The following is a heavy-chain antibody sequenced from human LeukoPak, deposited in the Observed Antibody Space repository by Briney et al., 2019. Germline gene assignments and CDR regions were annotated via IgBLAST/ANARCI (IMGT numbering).Heavy chain of an antibody. Sequence: SETLSLTCTVSGASINSVTYYWGWIRQPPGKGLEWIGTHSHSGSAYYNPSLRSRITMSLDTSENQLSLKLYSVTAADTAIYYCARYQTGTMFAVWGQGALVTVSS. J-gene: IGHJ4*02. CDR1: GASINSVTYY. D-gene: IGHD1/OR15-1a*01. CDR3: ARYQTGTMFAV. CDR2: HSHSGSA. V-gene: IGHV4-39*07.